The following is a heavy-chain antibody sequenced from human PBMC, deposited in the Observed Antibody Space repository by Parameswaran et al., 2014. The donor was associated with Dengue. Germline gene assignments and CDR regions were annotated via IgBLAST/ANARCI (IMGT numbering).Heavy chain of an antibody. V-gene: IGHV3-9*01. CDR2: ISWNSGSI. D-gene: IGHD2-8*01. Sequence: PGKGLEWVSGISWNSGSIGYADSVKGRFTISRDNAKNSLYLQMNSLRAEDTALYYCAKGVSPMDYYYGMGVWGQGTTVPSP. J-gene: IGHJ6*02. CDR3: AKGVSPMDYYYGMGV.